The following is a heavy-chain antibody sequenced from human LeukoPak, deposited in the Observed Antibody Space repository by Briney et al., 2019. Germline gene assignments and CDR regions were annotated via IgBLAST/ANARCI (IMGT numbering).Heavy chain of an antibody. CDR1: GFTFSSYA. CDR2: IRYDGSNK. J-gene: IGHJ4*02. V-gene: IGHV3-30*02. D-gene: IGHD5-12*01. CDR3: AKDASGYHDY. Sequence: GGSLRLSCAASGFTFSSYAMHWVRQAPGKGLEWVAFIRYDGSNKYYADSVKARFTISRDNSKNTLYLQMNSLRAEDTAVYYCAKDASGYHDYWGQGTLVTVSS.